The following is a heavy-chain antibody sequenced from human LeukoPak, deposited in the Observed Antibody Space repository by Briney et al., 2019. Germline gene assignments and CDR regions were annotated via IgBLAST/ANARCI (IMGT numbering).Heavy chain of an antibody. Sequence: SETLSLACTVSGGYINSHYWGWIRQPPGKVLEYIGYISYTGSAIYGPSLESRVTISIDTSKKEFSLNLRSVNTADTAVYYCARVDLGGSGYFFDLWGQGALVTVSS. CDR3: ARVDLGGSGYFFDL. CDR1: GGYINSHY. J-gene: IGHJ4*02. D-gene: IGHD3-22*01. CDR2: ISYTGSA. V-gene: IGHV4-59*11.